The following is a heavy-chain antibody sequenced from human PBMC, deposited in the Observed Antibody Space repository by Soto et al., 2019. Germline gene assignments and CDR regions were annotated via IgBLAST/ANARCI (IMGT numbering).Heavy chain of an antibody. J-gene: IGHJ4*02. CDR1: GFTFNNYW. CDR3: ARDRYVSGY. V-gene: IGHV3-7*01. Sequence: EVQLVESGGDLVQPGGSLRLSCAASGFTFNNYWMTWVRQAPGKGLEWVASIKQDGSEKYYVDSVKGRFTISRDNAKDSLYLKMNSLRAEDTAVYYCARDRYVSGYWGQGTLVTVSS. D-gene: IGHD6-19*01. CDR2: IKQDGSEK.